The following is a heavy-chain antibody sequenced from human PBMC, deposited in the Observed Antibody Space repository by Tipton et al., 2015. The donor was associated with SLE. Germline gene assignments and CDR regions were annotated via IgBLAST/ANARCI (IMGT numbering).Heavy chain of an antibody. CDR1: GASFSGYY. Sequence: LRLSCAVYGASFSGYYWNWIRQSPGKGLEWIGEINHRGSTTYNPSLQSRVTISLDTSKNQFSLKLRSVTAADTAVYYCARLPDYFDHWGQGALVTVSS. CDR3: ARLPDYFDH. V-gene: IGHV4-34*01. CDR2: INHRGST. J-gene: IGHJ4*02.